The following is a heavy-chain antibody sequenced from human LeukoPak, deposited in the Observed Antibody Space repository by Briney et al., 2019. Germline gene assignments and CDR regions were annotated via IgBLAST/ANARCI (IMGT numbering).Heavy chain of an antibody. V-gene: IGHV1-2*02. CDR3: ARVVLHSSSWYWFDP. CDR1: GYTFTSYY. CDR2: INPNSGGT. Sequence: VASVKVSCKASGYTFTSYYMHWVRQAPGQGLEWMGWINPNSGGTNYAQKFQGRVTMTRDTSISTAYMELSRLRSDDTAVYYCARVVLHSSSWYWFDPWGQGTLVTVSS. J-gene: IGHJ5*02. D-gene: IGHD6-13*01.